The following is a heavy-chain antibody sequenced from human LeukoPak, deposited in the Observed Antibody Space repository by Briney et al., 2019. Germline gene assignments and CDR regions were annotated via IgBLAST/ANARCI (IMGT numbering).Heavy chain of an antibody. Sequence: GGSLRLSCAASGFTFSTSAMNWVRQAPGKGLEWVSVIGGSGDTTYYADSVRGRFTISRDNFKNTLYLQMNSLTAEDTAIYYCAKXKSXPHYYYYGMDVWGQGTTVTASS. CDR2: IGGSGDTT. CDR1: GFTFSTSA. CDR3: AKXKSXPHYYYYGMDV. J-gene: IGHJ6*02. V-gene: IGHV3-23*01.